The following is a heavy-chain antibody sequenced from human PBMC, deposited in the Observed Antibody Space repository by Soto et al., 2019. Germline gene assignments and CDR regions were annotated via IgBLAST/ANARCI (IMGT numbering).Heavy chain of an antibody. CDR2: IYTSGST. CDR3: ARDSSGWDLIYYFDY. J-gene: IGHJ4*02. CDR1: GGSISSYY. Sequence: QVQLQESGPGLVKPSETLSLTCTVSGGSISSYYWSWIRQPAGKGLERIGRIYTSGSTNYNPSLNSRVTMSVDTSKNQFSLKLSSVTAADTAVYYCARDSSGWDLIYYFDYWGQGTLVTVSS. D-gene: IGHD6-19*01. V-gene: IGHV4-4*07.